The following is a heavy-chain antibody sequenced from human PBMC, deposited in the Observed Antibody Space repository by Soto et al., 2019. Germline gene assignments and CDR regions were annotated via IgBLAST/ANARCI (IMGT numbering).Heavy chain of an antibody. Sequence: QVQLQESGPGLVKSSQTLSLTCTLSGASVSSAEHYWSWIRQPPGKGLEWIGYTYYIGGSYYNASLQRRVSISVDTSQNQFSLKLTSVTAADTAVYYCARLSGYDPAGAADKWGPGILVSVSS. D-gene: IGHD5-12*01. CDR2: TYYIGGS. CDR3: ARLSGYDPAGAADK. V-gene: IGHV4-30-4*01. CDR1: GASVSSAEHY. J-gene: IGHJ4*02.